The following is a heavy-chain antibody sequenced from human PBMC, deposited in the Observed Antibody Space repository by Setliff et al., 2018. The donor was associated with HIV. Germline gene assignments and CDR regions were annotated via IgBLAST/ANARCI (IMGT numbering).Heavy chain of an antibody. Sequence: QAGGSLRLSCAASGFTFSGSAIHWVRQAPGKGLEWVGRIRSKDNSYATTYPASLKGRLTISRDDSKNTAYLQMYSLKTEDTAVYYCTRRLIDTYYYESGTYPSMDVWGKGTTVT. CDR3: TRRLIDTYYYESGTYPSMDV. CDR1: GFTFSGSA. V-gene: IGHV3-73*01. D-gene: IGHD3-10*01. J-gene: IGHJ6*03. CDR2: IRSKDNSYAT.